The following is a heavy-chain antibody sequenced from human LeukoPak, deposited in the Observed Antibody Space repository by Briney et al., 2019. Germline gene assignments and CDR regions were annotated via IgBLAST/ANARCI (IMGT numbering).Heavy chain of an antibody. CDR2: LSGDKKYI. V-gene: IGHV3-21*04. D-gene: IGHD3-22*01. CDR1: GFTFSTYS. CDR3: AKSTDYDSSGYSHFDY. J-gene: IGHJ4*02. Sequence: GGSLRLSCAASGFTFSTYSLNWVRQAPGKGLEWLSSLSGDKKYIYYADSVKGRFTISRDNAKNSLYLQMNSLRAEDTAVYYCAKSTDYDSSGYSHFDYWGQGTLVTVSS.